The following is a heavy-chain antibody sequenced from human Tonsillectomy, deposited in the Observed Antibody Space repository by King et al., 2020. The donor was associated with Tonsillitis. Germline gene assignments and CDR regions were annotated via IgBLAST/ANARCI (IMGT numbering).Heavy chain of an antibody. CDR2: IDWDDDK. J-gene: IGHJ4*02. Sequence: VTLKESGPALVKPTQTLTLTCTFSGFSLSTSGMRVSWIRQAPGKALDWLARIDWDDDKFYSTSLKTRVTISKDTSKHQVVLTLTNVDPVDTATYYCARSSPGKYFDYWGQGALVTVSS. CDR3: ARSSPGKYFDY. CDR1: GFSLSTSGMR. D-gene: IGHD3-10*01. V-gene: IGHV2-70*04.